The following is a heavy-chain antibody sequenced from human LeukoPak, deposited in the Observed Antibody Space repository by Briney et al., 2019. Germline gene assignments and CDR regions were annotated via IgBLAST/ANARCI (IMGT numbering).Heavy chain of an antibody. V-gene: IGHV3-20*04. Sequence: PGGSLRLSCAASGFMFEEYGMTWVRQAPGKGLEWISGITANGGGTNYADSMEGRFTVSRDNAKNVLYLQIDSLRAEDTALYYCLRGDYGYRFDFWGQGTLLIVSS. D-gene: IGHD5-18*01. CDR1: GFMFEEYG. J-gene: IGHJ4*02. CDR3: LRGDYGYRFDF. CDR2: ITANGGGT.